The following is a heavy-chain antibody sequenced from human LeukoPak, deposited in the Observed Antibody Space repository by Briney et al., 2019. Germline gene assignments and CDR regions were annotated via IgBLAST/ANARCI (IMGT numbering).Heavy chain of an antibody. CDR3: APRGDIEHSYVYGKWFDP. V-gene: IGHV4-34*01. CDR2: INHSGSS. J-gene: IGHJ5*02. Sequence: MASETLSLTCAVYGGSFSAYYWTWIRQPPGKGLEWIGEINHSGSSNYNSSLRSRVTISVDTSYKQFSLRLSSVTAADTAVYYCAPRGDIEHSYVYGKWFDPWGQGTRVTVSS. CDR1: GGSFSAYY. D-gene: IGHD5-18*01.